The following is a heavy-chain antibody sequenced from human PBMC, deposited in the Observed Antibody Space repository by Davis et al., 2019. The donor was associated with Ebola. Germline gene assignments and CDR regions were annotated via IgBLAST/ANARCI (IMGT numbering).Heavy chain of an antibody. D-gene: IGHD6-6*01. CDR3: AKDSSSQGYYYYGMDV. J-gene: IGHJ6*02. CDR2: ISSNSGSI. Sequence: SLKISCAASGFTFDDYAMHWVPQAPGKGLARVSGISSNSGSIGYADSVKGRFTISRDNAKNSLYLQMNSLRAEDTALYYCAKDSSSQGYYYYGMDVWGQGTTVTVSS. CDR1: GFTFDDYA. V-gene: IGHV3-9*01.